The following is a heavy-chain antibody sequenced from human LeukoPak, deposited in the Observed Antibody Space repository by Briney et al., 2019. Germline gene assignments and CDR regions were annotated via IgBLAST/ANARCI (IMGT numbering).Heavy chain of an antibody. J-gene: IGHJ4*02. Sequence: PGGSLRLSCAASGFTFSNVWMSWVRQVPGKGLEWVSTISGSGGSTYYADSVKGRFTISRDNSKNTLYLQMNSLRAEDTAVYYCAKDEDYYGSGAFDYWGQGTLVTVSS. CDR1: GFTFSNVW. CDR3: AKDEDYYGSGAFDY. V-gene: IGHV3-23*01. D-gene: IGHD3-10*01. CDR2: ISGSGGST.